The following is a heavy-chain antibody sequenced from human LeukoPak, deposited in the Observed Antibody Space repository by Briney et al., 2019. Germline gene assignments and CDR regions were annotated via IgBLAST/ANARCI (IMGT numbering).Heavy chain of an antibody. V-gene: IGHV1-18*01. J-gene: IGHJ4*02. Sequence: ASVKVSCKASGYTFNSYGITWVRQAPGQGLEWMGWISAYHGNTNYAQKLQGRVTLTTDTSTSTAYMELSSLRSEDTAVYYCATLGDYGASDYWGQGTLVTVSS. CDR1: GYTFNSYG. CDR2: ISAYHGNT. D-gene: IGHD4-17*01. CDR3: ATLGDYGASDY.